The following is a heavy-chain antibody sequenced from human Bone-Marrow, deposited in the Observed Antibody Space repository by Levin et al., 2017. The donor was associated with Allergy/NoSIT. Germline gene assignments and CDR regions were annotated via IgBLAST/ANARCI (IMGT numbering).Heavy chain of an antibody. D-gene: IGHD3-16*01. CDR1: GYSFTSYW. J-gene: IGHJ3*02. Sequence: RGESLKISCKGSGYSFTSYWIGWVRQMPGKGLEWMGIIYPGDSDTRYSPSFQGQVTISADKSISTAYLQWSSLKASDTAMYYCARDPGSYYDYIWGAFDIWGQGTMVTVSS. V-gene: IGHV5-51*01. CDR3: ARDPGSYYDYIWGAFDI. CDR2: IYPGDSDT.